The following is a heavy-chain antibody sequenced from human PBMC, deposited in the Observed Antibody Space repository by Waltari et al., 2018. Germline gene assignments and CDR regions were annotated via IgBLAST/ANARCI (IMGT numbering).Heavy chain of an antibody. D-gene: IGHD6-13*01. V-gene: IGHV3-15*01. Sequence: EVPLLESGGGLVKPGGSLRPSCPASGFTLRNAWLTWVAQAPGKGLEWVGRIKSKTDGGTTDYAAPVKGRFTISRDDSKNTLYLQMNSLKTEDTAVYYCARSIAAAGTEAFDIWGQGTMVTVSS. CDR2: IKSKTDGGTT. CDR1: GFTLRNAW. J-gene: IGHJ3*02. CDR3: ARSIAAAGTEAFDI.